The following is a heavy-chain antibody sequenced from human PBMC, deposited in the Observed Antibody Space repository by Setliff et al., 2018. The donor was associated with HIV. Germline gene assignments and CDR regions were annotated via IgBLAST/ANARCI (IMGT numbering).Heavy chain of an antibody. J-gene: IGHJ5*02. CDR1: GGALNDYS. CDR3: VRGGLTGIDL. CDR2: IRYTDST. Sequence: LSLTCTVSGGALNDYSWSWIRQSPGKRLEWIGYIRYTDSTDYDPSLESRVTMSVDTSKKQISLKLTSVTAADSAVYYCVRGGLTGIDLWGQGRLVTVSS. D-gene: IGHD3-9*01. V-gene: IGHV4-59*12.